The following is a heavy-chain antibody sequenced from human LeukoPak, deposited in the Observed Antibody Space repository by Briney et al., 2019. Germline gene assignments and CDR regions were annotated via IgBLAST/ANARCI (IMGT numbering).Heavy chain of an antibody. V-gene: IGHV4-34*01. CDR1: GGSFSGYY. D-gene: IGHD5-12*01. CDR2: INHSGST. J-gene: IGHJ4*02. Sequence: SETLSLTCAVYGGSFSGYYWSWIRQPPGKGLEWIGEINHSGSTNYNPSLKSRINISVDPSKNQFSLQLRSVTAADTAVYYCARQQTSGYYIPAKYYFDFWGQETLVTVAS. CDR3: ARQQTSGYYIPAKYYFDF.